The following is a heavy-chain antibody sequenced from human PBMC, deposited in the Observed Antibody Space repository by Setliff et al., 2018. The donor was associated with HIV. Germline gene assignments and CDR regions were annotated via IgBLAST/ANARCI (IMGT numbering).Heavy chain of an antibody. Sequence: SGPTLVNTSQTLTLTCTLSGLSLSTGGVGVGWIRHPPGKALEWLALIYWDDDTYYNPSLKSRVTITKDTSKNQVVLTMTNMDPVETATYYCAHRRQRYCGFYRESDLEHWGQGALVTVSS. D-gene: IGHD2-21*01. CDR2: IYWDDDT. V-gene: IGHV2-5*02. CDR3: AHRRQRYCGFYRESDLEH. CDR1: GLSLSTGGVG. J-gene: IGHJ1*01.